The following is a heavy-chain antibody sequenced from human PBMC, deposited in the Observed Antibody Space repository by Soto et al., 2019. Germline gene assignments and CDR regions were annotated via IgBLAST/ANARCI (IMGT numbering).Heavy chain of an antibody. CDR3: ATPARQGYYYYGMDV. V-gene: IGHV4-30-4*01. D-gene: IGHD6-6*01. CDR2: IYYSGST. CDR1: GGSISSGDYY. Sequence: PSETLSLTCTVSGGSISSGDYYWSWIRQPPGKGLEWIGYIYYSGSTYYNPSLKSRVTISVDTSKNQFSLKLSSVTAADTAVYYCATPARQGYYYYGMDVWGQGTTVTVSS. J-gene: IGHJ6*02.